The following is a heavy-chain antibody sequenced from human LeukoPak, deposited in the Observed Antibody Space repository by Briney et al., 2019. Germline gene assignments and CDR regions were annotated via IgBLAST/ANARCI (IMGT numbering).Heavy chain of an antibody. D-gene: IGHD3-22*01. Sequence: GGSLRLSCAASGFTFSDYYMSWIRQAPGKGLEWVSYISSSGSTIYYADSVKGRFTISRDNAKNSLYLQMNSLRAEDTAVYYCAKAYYDSSVYFRYFDYWGQGALVSVSS. J-gene: IGHJ4*02. CDR3: AKAYYDSSVYFRYFDY. CDR2: ISSSGSTI. V-gene: IGHV3-11*01. CDR1: GFTFSDYY.